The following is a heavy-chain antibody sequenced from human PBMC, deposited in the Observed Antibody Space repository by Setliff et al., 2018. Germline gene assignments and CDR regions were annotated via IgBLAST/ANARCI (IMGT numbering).Heavy chain of an antibody. Sequence: GGSLRLSCAASGVTFSRHAMHWVRQAPGKGLEWVAVMSNDGSDKNYADSVKGRFTISRDNSKNTLYLQMNSLRAEDTAVYYCAADTFDSNAQAFDYWGQGTLVTVSS. V-gene: IGHV3-30*01. CDR3: AADTFDSNAQAFDY. J-gene: IGHJ4*02. CDR1: GVTFSRHA. D-gene: IGHD3-22*01. CDR2: MSNDGSDK.